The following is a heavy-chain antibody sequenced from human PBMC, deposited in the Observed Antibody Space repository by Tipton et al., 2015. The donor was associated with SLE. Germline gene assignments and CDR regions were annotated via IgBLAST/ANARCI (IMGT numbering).Heavy chain of an antibody. CDR3: AGERGSYPTGD. V-gene: IGHV3-48*01. J-gene: IGHJ4*02. D-gene: IGHD1-26*01. CDR2: ISSSSSTI. Sequence: SLRLSCAASGFTFSSYSMNWVRQAPGKGLEWVSYISSSSSTIYYADSVKGRFTISRDNAKNSLYLQMNSLRAEDTAVYYCAGERGSYPTGDWGQGTLVTVSS. CDR1: GFTFSSYS.